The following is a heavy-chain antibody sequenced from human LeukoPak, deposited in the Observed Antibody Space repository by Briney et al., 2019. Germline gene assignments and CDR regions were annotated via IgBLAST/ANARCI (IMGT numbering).Heavy chain of an antibody. CDR1: GGSISSGDYY. J-gene: IGHJ4*02. CDR2: FYCRGST. D-gene: IGHD3-3*01. CDR3: ARSPRGGYYDFWCGYYDY. V-gene: IGHV4-61*08. Sequence: SETLSLTCTVSGGSISSGDYYWSWLRQPPGQGLEWIGYFYCRGSTNYNPSLKSRVTISVDTSKNQFSLKLSSVTAADTAVYYCARSPRGGYYDFWCGYYDYWGQGTLVTVSS.